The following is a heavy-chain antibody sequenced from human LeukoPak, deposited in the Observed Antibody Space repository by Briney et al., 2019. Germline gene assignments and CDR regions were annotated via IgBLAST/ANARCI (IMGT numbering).Heavy chain of an antibody. J-gene: IGHJ6*03. V-gene: IGHV4-59*08. Sequence: PSETLSLTCTISGGSISSYYWSWIRQPPGMGLEWIAYIHYSGSTNYNPSLKSRVTISVDTSKNQFSLNLSSVTAADTAVYYCARHPAILTGYGSYYYYYYMDVWGKGTTVTVYS. CDR3: ARHPAILTGYGSYYYYYYMDV. CDR1: GGSISSYY. D-gene: IGHD3-9*01. CDR2: IHYSGST.